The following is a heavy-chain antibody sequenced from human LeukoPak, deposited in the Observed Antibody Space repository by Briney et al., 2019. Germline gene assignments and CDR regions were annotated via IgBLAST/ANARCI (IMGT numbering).Heavy chain of an antibody. CDR1: GFTFSSYG. J-gene: IGHJ4*02. Sequence: GGSLRLSCAASGFTFSSYGMHWVRQAPGKGLEWVAVIWYDGSNKYYADSVKGRFTISRDNSKNTLYLQMNSLRAEDTAVYYCAREGSSWYPYDYWGQGTLVTVSS. V-gene: IGHV3-33*01. D-gene: IGHD6-13*01. CDR3: AREGSSWYPYDY. CDR2: IWYDGSNK.